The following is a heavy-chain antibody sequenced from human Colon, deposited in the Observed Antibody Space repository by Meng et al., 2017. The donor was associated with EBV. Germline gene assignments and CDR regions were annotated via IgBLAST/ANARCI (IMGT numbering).Heavy chain of an antibody. J-gene: IGHJ4*02. CDR2: IIHGGSP. CDR1: GGSLSGAY. Sequence: QVQLQQWGAGLLKPSETLSLTCAGNGGSLSGAYWNWIRQPPGKGLEWIGEIIHGGSPSYNPSLKSRVTISIDTSKNQLSLMLSSVTAADTAVYYCARRPTGIDYWGQGTLVTASS. CDR3: ARRPTGIDY. D-gene: IGHD2-8*02. V-gene: IGHV4-34*12.